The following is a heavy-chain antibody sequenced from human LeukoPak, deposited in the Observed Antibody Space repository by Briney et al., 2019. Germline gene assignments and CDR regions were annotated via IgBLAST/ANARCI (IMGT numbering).Heavy chain of an antibody. Sequence: ASVKVSCKAFGYTFTGYYMHWVRQAPGQGLEWMGWINPNSGGTNYAQKFQGRVTMTRDTSISTAYMEVSRLRSDDTAVYYCARVVGGNYYGSETDDYWGQGTLVTVSS. CDR2: INPNSGGT. J-gene: IGHJ4*02. V-gene: IGHV1-2*02. CDR1: GYTFTGYY. CDR3: ARVVGGNYYGSETDDY. D-gene: IGHD3-10*01.